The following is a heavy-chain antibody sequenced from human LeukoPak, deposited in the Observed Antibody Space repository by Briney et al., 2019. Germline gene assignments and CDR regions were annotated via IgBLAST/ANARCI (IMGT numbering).Heavy chain of an antibody. Sequence: PSETLSLTCAVYGGSFSGYYWSWIRQPPGKGLEWIGEINHSGSTNYNPSLKSRVTISVDTSKNQFSLKLSSVTAADTAVYYCARLGYSSSVDYWGQGTLVTVSS. CDR2: INHSGST. CDR3: ARLGYSSSVDY. D-gene: IGHD6-6*01. V-gene: IGHV4-34*01. CDR1: GGSFSGYY. J-gene: IGHJ4*02.